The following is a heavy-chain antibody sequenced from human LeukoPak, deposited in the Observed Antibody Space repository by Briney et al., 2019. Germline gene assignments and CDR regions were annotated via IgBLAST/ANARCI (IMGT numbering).Heavy chain of an antibody. D-gene: IGHD2-2*02. CDR1: GFTFSSYG. V-gene: IGHV3-30*03. J-gene: IGHJ6*02. CDR3: ARDHCSSSSCYTYYGMEL. Sequence: GRSLRLSCAASGFTFSSYGMPWVRQAPGKGLEWVAVISYDGSNKYYADSVKGRFTISRDNSKNTLYLQMNSLRAEDTAVCYCARDHCSSSSCYTYYGMELWGQGTTVTVSS. CDR2: ISYDGSNK.